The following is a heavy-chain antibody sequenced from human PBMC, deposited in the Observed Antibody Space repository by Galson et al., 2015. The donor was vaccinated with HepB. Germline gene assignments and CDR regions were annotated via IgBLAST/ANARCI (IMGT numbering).Heavy chain of an antibody. CDR1: GYTLTELS. CDR3: ATLRIAVAGRMVGYAFDI. D-gene: IGHD6-19*01. J-gene: IGHJ3*02. V-gene: IGHV1-24*01. Sequence: SVKVSCKVSGYTLTELSMHWVRQAPGKGLEWMGGFDPEDGETIYAQKFQGRVTMTEDTSTDTAYMELSSLRSEDTAVYYCATLRIAVAGRMVGYAFDIWGQGTMVTVSS. CDR2: FDPEDGET.